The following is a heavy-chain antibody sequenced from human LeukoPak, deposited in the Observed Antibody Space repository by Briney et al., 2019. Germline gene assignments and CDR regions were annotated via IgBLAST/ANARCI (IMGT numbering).Heavy chain of an antibody. V-gene: IGHV3-7*01. D-gene: IGHD5-12*01. J-gene: IGHJ5*02. Sequence: GGSLRLSCVASGFTFSHYWMSWVRQAPGRGLEWVADIKEDGSIEDYVDSVKGRFTVSRDNAKNSLYLEMNSLRVEDTAVYYCVSQQVAPPWGQGTLVIVSS. CDR3: VSQQVAPP. CDR2: IKEDGSIE. CDR1: GFTFSHYW.